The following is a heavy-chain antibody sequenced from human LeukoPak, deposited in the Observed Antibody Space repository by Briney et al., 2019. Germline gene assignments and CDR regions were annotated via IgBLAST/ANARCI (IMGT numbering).Heavy chain of an antibody. Sequence: GWSLRLSCAASGFTVSSDYMNWVRQAPGKGLEWVSVIYSGGSTYYADSVKGRFTTSRDTSKNTLYLQMNSLRVEDTAVYFCARFRGRHWYEMHWGQGTLVTVSS. J-gene: IGHJ4*02. V-gene: IGHV3-66*01. D-gene: IGHD1-1*01. CDR2: IYSGGST. CDR3: ARFRGRHWYEMH. CDR1: GFTVSSDY.